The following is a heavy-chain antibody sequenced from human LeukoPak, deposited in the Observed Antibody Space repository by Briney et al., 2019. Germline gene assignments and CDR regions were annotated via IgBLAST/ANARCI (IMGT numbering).Heavy chain of an antibody. D-gene: IGHD2-15*01. CDR3: AKDELYCSGGSCYSIDY. V-gene: IGHV3-33*06. J-gene: IGHJ4*02. Sequence: PGRSLRLSCAASGFTFSSYGMHWVRQAPGKGLEWVAVIWYDGSNKYYADSVKGRFTISRDNSKNTLYLRMNSLRAEDTAVYYCAKDELYCSGGSCYSIDYWGQGTLVTVSS. CDR2: IWYDGSNK. CDR1: GFTFSSYG.